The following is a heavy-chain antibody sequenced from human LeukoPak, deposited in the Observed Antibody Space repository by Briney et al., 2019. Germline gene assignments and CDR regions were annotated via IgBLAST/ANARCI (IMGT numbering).Heavy chain of an antibody. CDR3: ARGGSYYDSSGYYQTIDY. D-gene: IGHD3-22*01. Sequence: SETLSLTCAVYGGSFSGYYWSWIRQPPGKGLEWIGEINHSGSTNYNPSLKSRVTISVDTSKNQFSLKLSSVTAADTAVYYCARGGSYYDSSGYYQTIDYWGQGTLVTVSS. CDR1: GGSFSGYY. CDR2: INHSGST. V-gene: IGHV4-34*01. J-gene: IGHJ4*02.